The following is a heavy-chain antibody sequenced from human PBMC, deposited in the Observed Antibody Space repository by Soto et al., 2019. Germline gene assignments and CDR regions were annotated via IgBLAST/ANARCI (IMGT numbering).Heavy chain of an antibody. CDR1: GYTFTSYG. J-gene: IGHJ5*02. CDR3: ARVIAAAVAGWFDP. D-gene: IGHD6-13*01. Sequence: GASVKASCKASGYTFTSYGISWVRQAPGQGLEWMGWISAYNGNTNYAQKLQGRVTMTTDTSTSTAYMELRSLRSDDTAVYYCARVIAAAVAGWFDPWGQGTLVTVSS. V-gene: IGHV1-18*01. CDR2: ISAYNGNT.